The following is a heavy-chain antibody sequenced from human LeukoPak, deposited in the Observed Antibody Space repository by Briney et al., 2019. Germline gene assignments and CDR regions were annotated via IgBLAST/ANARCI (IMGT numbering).Heavy chain of an antibody. D-gene: IGHD3-22*01. CDR1: GFTFSSYS. J-gene: IGHJ4*02. V-gene: IGHV3-21*04. Sequence: GGSLRLSCAASGFTFSSYSMNWVRQAPGKGLEWVSSISSSSSYIYYADSVKGRFTISRDNAKNSLYLQMNSLRAEDTAVYYCARTPIYYFDNSGYYNWGQGTLVTVPS. CDR3: ARTPIYYFDNSGYYN. CDR2: ISSSSSYI.